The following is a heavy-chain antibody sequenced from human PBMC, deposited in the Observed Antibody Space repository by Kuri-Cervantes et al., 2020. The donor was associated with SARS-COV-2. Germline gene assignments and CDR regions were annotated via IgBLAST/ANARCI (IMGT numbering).Heavy chain of an antibody. CDR3: ARAAVAGHDI. CDR1: GGSISSYY. CDR2: IYTSGST. D-gene: IGHD6-19*01. V-gene: IGHV4-4*07. J-gene: IGHJ3*02. Sequence: GSLRLSCTVSGGSISSYYWSWIRQPAGKGLEWIGRIYTSGSTNYNPSLKSRVTISVDTSKNQFSLKLSSVTAPDTAVYYCARAAVAGHDIWGQGTMVTVSS.